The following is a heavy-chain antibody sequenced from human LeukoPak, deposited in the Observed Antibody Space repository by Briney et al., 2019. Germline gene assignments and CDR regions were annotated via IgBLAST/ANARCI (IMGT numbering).Heavy chain of an antibody. V-gene: IGHV3-33*01. CDR3: ARDITTGAFDI. CDR2: IWYDGSNK. Sequence: PGGSLRLSCAGSGFSFSSHGMHWVHQAPGKGLEWVAVIWYDGSNKYYADSVKGRFTISRDNSKNTLYLQMNSLRAEDTAVYYCARDITTGAFDIWGQGTMVTVSS. D-gene: IGHD1-14*01. CDR1: GFSFSSHG. J-gene: IGHJ3*02.